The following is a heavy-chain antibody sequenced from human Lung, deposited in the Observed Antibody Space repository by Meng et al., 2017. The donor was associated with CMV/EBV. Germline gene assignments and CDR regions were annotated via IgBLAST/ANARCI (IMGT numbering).Heavy chain of an antibody. CDR3: AKDLYYSFDY. V-gene: IGHV3-30*02. D-gene: IGHD2-8*01. Sequence: HVLLWESGGGVVRPGGSLRFSCAASGFTFSSSAMHWARQPPGKGLEWVSFIAHDGSAKTYTDSVRGRFTISRDDSENTVYLEMNSLRVEDTAVYYCAKDLYYSFDYWGQGTLVTVSS. J-gene: IGHJ4*02. CDR2: IAHDGSAK. CDR1: GFTFSSSA.